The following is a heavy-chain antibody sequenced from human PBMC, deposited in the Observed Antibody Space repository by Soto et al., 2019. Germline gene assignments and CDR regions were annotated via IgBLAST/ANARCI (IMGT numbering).Heavy chain of an antibody. CDR3: ARESRGYCSSTSCHDHFNWFDP. D-gene: IGHD2-2*01. V-gene: IGHV4-31*03. CDR1: GGSISSGGYY. J-gene: IGHJ5*02. Sequence: SETLSLTCTVSGGSISSGGYYWSWIRQHPGKGLEWIGYIYYSGSTYYNPSLKSRVTISVDTSKNQFSLKLSSVTAADTAVYYCARESRGYCSSTSCHDHFNWFDPWGQGTLVTVSS. CDR2: IYYSGST.